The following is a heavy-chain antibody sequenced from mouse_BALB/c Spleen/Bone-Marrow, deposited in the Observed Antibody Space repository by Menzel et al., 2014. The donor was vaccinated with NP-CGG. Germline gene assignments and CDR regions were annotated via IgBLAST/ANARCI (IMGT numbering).Heavy chain of an antibody. CDR1: GFTFSDFY. D-gene: IGHD2-3*01. CDR3: ARDPRWLLAMDY. CDR2: SRNKANDYTT. Sequence: EVKLVESGGGLVQPGGSLRLSCATSGFTFSDFYMEWVRQPPGQRLEWIAASRNKANDYTTEYSASVKGRFIVSRDTSQSILYLQMNALRAEDTAIYYCARDPRWLLAMDYWGQGTSVTVSS. V-gene: IGHV7-1*02. J-gene: IGHJ4*01.